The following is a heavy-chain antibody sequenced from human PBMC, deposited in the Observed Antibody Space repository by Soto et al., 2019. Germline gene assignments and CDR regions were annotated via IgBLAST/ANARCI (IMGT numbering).Heavy chain of an antibody. CDR1: GYTFINKD. V-gene: IGHV1-8*01. CDR3: ARVDVWTSYGKRASWFGS. CDR2: MDIKNDYT. D-gene: IGHD3-16*01. Sequence: QVQLVQSGATVKSPGASVKVSCKASGYTFINKDITWVRQAAGQGLAWLGWMDIKNDYTVYAQKFKGRVTMTRDSSIDNAYMALSGMRPEDRAVYYCARVDVWTSYGKRASWFGSWGQGTLVTVS. J-gene: IGHJ5*01.